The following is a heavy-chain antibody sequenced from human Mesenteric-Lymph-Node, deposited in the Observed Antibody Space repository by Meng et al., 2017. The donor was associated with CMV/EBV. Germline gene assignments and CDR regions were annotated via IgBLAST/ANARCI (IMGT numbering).Heavy chain of an antibody. J-gene: IGHJ6*02. V-gene: IGHV1-46*01. Sequence: ASVKVSCKASGYTFTSYYMHWVRQAPGQGLEWIGIINPGGGSTSHAQKFQGRVTMTRDTSISTAYMELSRLRSDDTAVYYCARVVYYYYYYGMDVWGQGTTVTVSS. CDR2: INPGGGST. CDR1: GYTFTSYY. CDR3: ARVVYYYYYYGMDV.